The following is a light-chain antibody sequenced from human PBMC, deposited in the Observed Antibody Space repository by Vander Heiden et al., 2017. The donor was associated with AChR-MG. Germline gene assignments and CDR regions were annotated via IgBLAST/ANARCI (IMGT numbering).Light chain of an antibody. CDR1: QSISTF. CDR3: QQSYSTPT. Sequence: DIQMTKSPSSLSASVGDRVTITPRASQSISTFLHWYQRKAEKAPKLLIYSASNLESGVPSRFTGSGWGTDFTLTITSLQPEDFATYYCQQSYSTPTFGQGTKVETK. CDR2: SAS. V-gene: IGKV1-39*01. J-gene: IGKJ1*01.